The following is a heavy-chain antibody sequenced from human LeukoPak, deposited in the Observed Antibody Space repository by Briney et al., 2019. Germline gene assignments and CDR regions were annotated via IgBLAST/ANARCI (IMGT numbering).Heavy chain of an antibody. CDR1: GYTFTNFG. CDR3: ARDQVVGATAGTFGY. D-gene: IGHD1-26*01. Sequence: GASVKVSCKASGYTFTNFGISWVRQAPGQGLEWMGWISAYNGNTNYAQRLRGRVTLTTDTSTSTAYMELGSLGSDDTAVYYCARDQVVGATAGTFGYWGQGTLVTVSP. J-gene: IGHJ4*02. CDR2: ISAYNGNT. V-gene: IGHV1-18*01.